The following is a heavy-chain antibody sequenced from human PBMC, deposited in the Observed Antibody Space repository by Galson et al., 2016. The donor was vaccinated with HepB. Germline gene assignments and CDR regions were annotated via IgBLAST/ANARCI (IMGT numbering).Heavy chain of an antibody. D-gene: IGHD6-13*01. CDR3: ARDEDGRGGYSSSWLRPYYYYYGLDV. CDR2: IKEDGREQ. CDR1: GFTFRRFW. J-gene: IGHJ6*02. Sequence: SLRLSCAASGFTFRRFWMTWVRQAPGKGLEWVANIKEDGREQQYADSVKGRFTISRDNARNSLFLQMNSLRSEDTAVYYCARDEDGRGGYSSSWLRPYYYYYGLDVWGQGTTVTVSS. V-gene: IGHV3-7*03.